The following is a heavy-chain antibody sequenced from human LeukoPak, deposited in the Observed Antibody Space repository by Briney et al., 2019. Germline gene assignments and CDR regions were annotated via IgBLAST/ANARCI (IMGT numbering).Heavy chain of an antibody. V-gene: IGHV4-34*01. D-gene: IGHD3-9*01. CDR3: ARKLRYSRNFDY. CDR2: INHSGNT. Sequence: SDTLSLTCAVYGGSFSGYYWSWIRQPPGKGLEWVGEINHSGNTNYNPSLKRRVTISVDTTKNQFSLKLSSVTAADTAVYYCARKLRYSRNFDYWGQGTLVTVSS. J-gene: IGHJ4*02. CDR1: GGSFSGYY.